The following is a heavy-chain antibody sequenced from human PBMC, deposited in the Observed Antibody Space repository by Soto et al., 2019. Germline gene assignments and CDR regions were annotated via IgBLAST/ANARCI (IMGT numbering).Heavy chain of an antibody. D-gene: IGHD4-17*01. CDR1: GGSISSGDYY. CDR2: IFYSGST. V-gene: IGHV4-30-4*01. Sequence: QVQLQESGPGLVKPSQTLSLTCTVSGGSISSGDYYWSWIRQPPGKGLEWIGYIFYSGSTYYNPSLKSRVTISVDTSKNQFSLKLSSVTAGDTAVYYCARDTQHYGDPADYWGQGTLVTVSS. J-gene: IGHJ4*02. CDR3: ARDTQHYGDPADY.